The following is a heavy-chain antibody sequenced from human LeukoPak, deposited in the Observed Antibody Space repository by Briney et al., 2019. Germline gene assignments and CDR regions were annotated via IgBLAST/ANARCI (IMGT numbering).Heavy chain of an antibody. Sequence: SETLSLTCTVSGYSINSGYFWGWIRQPPGKGLEWIGSIYHSGSTYYNPSLKSRVTISVDTSKNQFSLKLSSVTAADTAVYYCASVLAGPADWFDPWGQGTLVTVSS. CDR3: ASVLAGPADWFDP. J-gene: IGHJ5*02. D-gene: IGHD6-19*01. CDR1: GYSINSGYF. CDR2: IYHSGST. V-gene: IGHV4-38-2*02.